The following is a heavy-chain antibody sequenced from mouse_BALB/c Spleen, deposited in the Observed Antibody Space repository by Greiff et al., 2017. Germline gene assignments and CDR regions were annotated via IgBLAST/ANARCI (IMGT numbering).Heavy chain of an antibody. V-gene: IGHV1-9*01. CDR2: ILPGSGST. J-gene: IGHJ3*01. CDR1: GYTFSSYW. CDR3: ARFDGYYVSAY. D-gene: IGHD2-3*01. Sequence: QVQLKESGAELMKPGASVKISCKATGYTFSSYWIEWVKQRPGHGLEWIGEILPGSGSTNYNEKFKGKATFTADTSSNTAYMQLSSLTSEDSAVYYCARFDGYYVSAYWGQGTLVTVSA.